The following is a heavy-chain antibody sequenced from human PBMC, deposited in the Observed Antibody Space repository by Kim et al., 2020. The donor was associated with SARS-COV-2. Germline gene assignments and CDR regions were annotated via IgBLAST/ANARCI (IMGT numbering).Heavy chain of an antibody. CDR2: T. J-gene: IGHJ4*02. D-gene: IGHD3-22*01. Sequence: TLYADSVKGRVTIARDNAESTLYLQMNSLGDEDTAVYYCERVLASGSSAAYWGRGTRVTVSS. V-gene: IGHV3-74*01. CDR3: ERVLASGSSAAY.